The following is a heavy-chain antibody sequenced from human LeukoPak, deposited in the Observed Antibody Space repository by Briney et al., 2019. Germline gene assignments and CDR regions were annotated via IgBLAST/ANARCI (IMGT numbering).Heavy chain of an antibody. D-gene: IGHD1-1*01. CDR3: ARGPNNWNDRYFDY. CDR2: ISSSGSTI. CDR1: GFTFSDYY. V-gene: IGHV3-11*01. J-gene: IGHJ4*02. Sequence: GGSLRLSCAASGFTFSDYYMSWIRQAPGKGLEWVSYISSSGSTIYYADSVKGRFTISRDNAKNSLYLQMDSLRAEDTAVYYCARGPNNWNDRYFDYWGQGTLVNVSS.